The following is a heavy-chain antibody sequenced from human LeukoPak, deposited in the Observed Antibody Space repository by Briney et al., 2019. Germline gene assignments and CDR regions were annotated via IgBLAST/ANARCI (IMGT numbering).Heavy chain of an antibody. D-gene: IGHD3-22*01. CDR3: AGAKGNYYDSSGYYDGLYWFDP. Sequence: GASVKVSCKASGYTFTGYYMHWVRQAPGQGLEWMGRINPNSGGTNYAQKFQGRVTMTRDTSISTAYMELSRLRSDDTAVYYCAGAKGNYYDSSGYYDGLYWFDPWGQGTLVTVSS. J-gene: IGHJ5*02. CDR2: INPNSGGT. CDR1: GYTFTGYY. V-gene: IGHV1-2*06.